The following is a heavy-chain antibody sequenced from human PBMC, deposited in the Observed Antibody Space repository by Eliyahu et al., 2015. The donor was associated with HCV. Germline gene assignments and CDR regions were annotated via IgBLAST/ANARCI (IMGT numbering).Heavy chain of an antibody. CDR2: INHSGST. Sequence: QVQLQQWGAGLLKPSETLSLTCAVYGGSFSGYYWSWIRQPPGKGLEWIGEINHSGSTNYNPSLKSRVTISVDTSKNQFSLKLSSVTAADTAVYYCARAWVIHRRGAFDIWGQGTMVTVSS. CDR1: GGSFSGYY. D-gene: IGHD2-21*01. J-gene: IGHJ3*02. V-gene: IGHV4-34*01. CDR3: ARAWVIHRRGAFDI.